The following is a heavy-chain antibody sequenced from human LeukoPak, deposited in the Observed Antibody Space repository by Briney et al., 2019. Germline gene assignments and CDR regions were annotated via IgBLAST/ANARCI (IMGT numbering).Heavy chain of an antibody. D-gene: IGHD2-15*01. V-gene: IGHV1-2*06. CDR1: GYTFTYY. J-gene: IGHJ4*02. Sequence: ASVKVSCKAAGYTFTYYIHWVRQAPGQGLEWMGRINPNTGGADYAQKFQGRVTMTRDTSISTAYMELSRLRSDDTAVYYCARVLNPYNVVYYFDYWGQGTLVTVSS. CDR3: ARVLNPYNVVYYFDY. CDR2: INPNTGGA.